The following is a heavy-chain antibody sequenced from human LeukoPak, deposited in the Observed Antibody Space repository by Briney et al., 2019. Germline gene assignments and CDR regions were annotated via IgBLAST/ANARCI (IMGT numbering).Heavy chain of an antibody. CDR1: GYTFSSYG. J-gene: IGHJ4*02. CDR2: ISAYNGNT. V-gene: IGHV1-18*01. Sequence: VASVKVSCKASGYTFSSYGISWVRQAPGQGLEWMGWISAYNGNTNYAQKLQGRVTMTTDTSTSTAYMELRSLRSDDTAVYYCARALRGSSGWLLVSWGQGTLVTVSS. D-gene: IGHD6-19*01. CDR3: ARALRGSSGWLLVS.